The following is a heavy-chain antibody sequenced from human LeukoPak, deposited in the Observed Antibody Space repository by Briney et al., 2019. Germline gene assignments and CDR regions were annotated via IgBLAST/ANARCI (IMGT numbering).Heavy chain of an antibody. CDR1: GGSISSGGYY. Sequence: PSETLSLTCTVSGGSISSGGYYWSWIRQPPGKGLEWIGYIYHSGSTYYNPSLKSRVTISVDRSKNQFSLKLSSVTAADTAVYYCARHVDIVVVPETGFDYWGQGTLVTVSS. CDR2: IYHSGST. V-gene: IGHV4-30-2*01. D-gene: IGHD2-2*03. J-gene: IGHJ4*02. CDR3: ARHVDIVVVPETGFDY.